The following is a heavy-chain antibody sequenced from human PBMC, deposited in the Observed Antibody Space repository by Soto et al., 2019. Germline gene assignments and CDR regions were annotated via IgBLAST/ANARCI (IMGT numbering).Heavy chain of an antibody. CDR2: ISGSGGST. CDR1: GFTFSSYA. Sequence: GGSLRLSCAASGFTFSSYAMSWVRQAPRKGLEWVSAISGSGGSTYYADSVKGRFTISRDNSKNTLYLQMNSLRAEDTAVYYCAKLGDSSGWYRSYYMDVWGKGTTVTVSS. CDR3: AKLGDSSGWYRSYYMDV. V-gene: IGHV3-23*01. J-gene: IGHJ6*03. D-gene: IGHD6-19*01.